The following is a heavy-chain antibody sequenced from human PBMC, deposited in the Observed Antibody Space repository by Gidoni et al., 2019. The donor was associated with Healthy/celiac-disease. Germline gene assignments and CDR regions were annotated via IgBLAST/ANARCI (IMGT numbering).Heavy chain of an antibody. J-gene: IGHJ6*02. V-gene: IGHV3-30-3*01. CDR2: ISYDGSNK. CDR3: ARATTVTTSYYYGMDV. Sequence: QVQLVESGGGVVQPGRSLILSCAASGFSFSSYAMHWVRPAPGKGLEWVAVISYDGSNKYYADSVKGRFTISRDNSKNTLYLQMNSLRAEDTAVYYCARATTVTTSYYYGMDVWGQGTTVTVSS. D-gene: IGHD4-4*01. CDR1: GFSFSSYA.